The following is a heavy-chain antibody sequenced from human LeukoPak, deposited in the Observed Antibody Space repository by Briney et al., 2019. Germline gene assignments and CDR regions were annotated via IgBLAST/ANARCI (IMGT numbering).Heavy chain of an antibody. J-gene: IGHJ4*02. V-gene: IGHV3-66*02. CDR3: ARGSYYGSGSHYNEYYFDC. CDR1: GFLVFSDY. D-gene: IGHD3-10*01. Sequence: PGGSLRLSCAASGFLVFSDYISWVRQAPGKGLECVSVIYSGGTTYYAASVKGRFTISRDNSKNTLYLQMNGLRAEDTALYYCARGSYYGSGSHYNEYYFDCWGQGTLVTVSS. CDR2: IYSGGTT.